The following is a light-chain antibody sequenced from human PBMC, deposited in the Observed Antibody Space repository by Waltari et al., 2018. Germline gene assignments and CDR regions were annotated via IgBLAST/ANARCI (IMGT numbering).Light chain of an antibody. CDR1: SGHSNTV. Sequence: QLVLTQSPSASASLGASVKLTCTLSSGHSNTVIAWLPQRPEKGPRYLMKVNSDGSHNKGDEIPDRFSGSSSGAERYLTISSLQYEDEADYFCQTGGHGTWVFGGGTKLTVL. J-gene: IGLJ3*02. CDR3: QTGGHGTWV. CDR2: VNSDGSH. V-gene: IGLV4-69*01.